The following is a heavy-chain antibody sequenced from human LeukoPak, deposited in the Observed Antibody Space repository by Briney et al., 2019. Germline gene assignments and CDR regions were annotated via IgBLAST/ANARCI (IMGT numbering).Heavy chain of an antibody. J-gene: IGHJ3*02. CDR3: ARARPGGWLQLPEAFDI. V-gene: IGHV4-34*01. CDR2: INHSGST. D-gene: IGHD5-24*01. CDR1: GGSFSGYY. Sequence: PSETLSLTCAVYGGSFSGYYWSWIRQPPGKGLEWIGEINHSGSTNYDPSLKSRVTISVDTSKNQFSLKLSSVTAADTAVYYCARARPGGWLQLPEAFDIWGQGTMVTVSS.